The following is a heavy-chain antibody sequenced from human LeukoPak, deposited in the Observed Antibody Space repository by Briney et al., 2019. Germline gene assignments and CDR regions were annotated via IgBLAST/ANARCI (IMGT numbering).Heavy chain of an antibody. CDR2: IYFSGGNT. V-gene: IGHV4-59*08. CDR1: GDSISNYY. Sequence: SETLSLTCAVSGDSISNYYWSWIRQPPGKELEWIGYIYFSGGNTNYNPSFKSRVTISVDTSKNQFFLRLNSVTAAGTAVYYCARQPSGTAAYDIWGQGTVCTVSS. CDR3: ARQPSGTAAYDI. D-gene: IGHD1-14*01. J-gene: IGHJ3*02.